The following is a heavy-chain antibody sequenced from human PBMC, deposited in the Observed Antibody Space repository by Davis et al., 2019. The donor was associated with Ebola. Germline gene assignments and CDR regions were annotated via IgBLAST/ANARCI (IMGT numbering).Heavy chain of an antibody. V-gene: IGHV3-23*01. Sequence: GESLKISCAASGFTFSSYAMTWVRQAPGKGLEWVSAISGSGGSTYYADSVKGRFTISRDNSKNTLYLQMNSLRAEDTAVYYCAKDPWSYGSGSYSYYGMDVWGQGTTVTVSS. J-gene: IGHJ6*02. D-gene: IGHD3-10*01. CDR3: AKDPWSYGSGSYSYYGMDV. CDR2: ISGSGGST. CDR1: GFTFSSYA.